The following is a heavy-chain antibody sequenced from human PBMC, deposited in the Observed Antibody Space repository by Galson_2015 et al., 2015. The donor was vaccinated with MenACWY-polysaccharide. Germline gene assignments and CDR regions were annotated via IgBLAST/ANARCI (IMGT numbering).Heavy chain of an antibody. CDR2: IGGSGSNT. J-gene: IGHJ4*02. D-gene: IGHD2-2*01. V-gene: IGHV3-23*01. CDR3: ARVRYSTGKYQFDY. Sequence: LRLSCAASGFTFSNYALSWVCQAPGKGLEWVSTIGGSGSNTHYADSVKGRFTISRDNSKNTLSLQMNSLRAEDTAVYYCARVRYSTGKYQFDYWGQGTLVAVSS. CDR1: GFTFSNYA.